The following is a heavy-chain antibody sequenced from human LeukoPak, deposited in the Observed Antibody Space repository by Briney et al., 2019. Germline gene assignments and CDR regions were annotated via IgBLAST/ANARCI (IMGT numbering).Heavy chain of an antibody. J-gene: IGHJ6*02. CDR2: ISSVGSNT. CDR1: KFPFSSYA. CDR3: ARETDGSGSYRYYYYCYGMDV. V-gene: IGHV3-30-3*01. D-gene: IGHD3-10*01. Sequence: GASERLSRQHPKFPFSSYAMPWVHQAPGLGHGPIAVISSVGSNTYYAGSVKGRFTISRDNSKNTLYLQMNSLRAEDTAVYYCARETDGSGSYRYYYYCYGMDVWGQGTTVTVSS.